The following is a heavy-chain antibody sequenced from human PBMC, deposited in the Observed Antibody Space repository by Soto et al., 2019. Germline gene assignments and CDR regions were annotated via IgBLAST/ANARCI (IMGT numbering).Heavy chain of an antibody. Sequence: QVQLVESGGALSKPGGPLSLPGQPPGLPSGANYMSWIGQAPGKGLEWVSYISSSGSTIYYADSVKGRFTISRDNAKNSLYLQMNSLRAEDTAVYYCARTYSSSYNDYWGQGTLVTVSS. CDR1: GLPSGANY. D-gene: IGHD6-13*01. CDR2: ISSSGSTI. CDR3: ARTYSSSYNDY. J-gene: IGHJ4*02. V-gene: IGHV3-11*01.